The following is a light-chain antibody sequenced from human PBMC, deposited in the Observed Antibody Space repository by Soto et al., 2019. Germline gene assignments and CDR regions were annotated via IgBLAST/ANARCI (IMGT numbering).Light chain of an antibody. V-gene: IGLV3-21*02. CDR3: QLWDSSSDQWV. Sequence: SYELTQPPSVSVAPGQTAGISCGGNNIGSKSVHWYQQKPGQAPVLVVHDNSDRPSGIPERFSGSNAGNTATLTISRVEAGDEADYYCQLWDSSSDQWVFGGGTKLTVL. J-gene: IGLJ3*02. CDR1: NIGSKS. CDR2: DNS.